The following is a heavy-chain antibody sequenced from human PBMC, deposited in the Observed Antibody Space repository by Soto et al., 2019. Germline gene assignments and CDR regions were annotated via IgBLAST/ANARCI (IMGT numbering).Heavy chain of an antibody. CDR3: ARGNGYGDYYFDY. D-gene: IGHD4-17*01. V-gene: IGHV4-59*01. J-gene: IGHJ4*02. Sequence: SETLSLTCTVSSDSISFYYWSWIRQPPGKGLEWIGYIYYSGSTNYNPSLKSRVTISVDTSKNQFSLKLSSVTAADTAVYYCARGNGYGDYYFDYWGQGTLVTVSS. CDR1: SDSISFYY. CDR2: IYYSGST.